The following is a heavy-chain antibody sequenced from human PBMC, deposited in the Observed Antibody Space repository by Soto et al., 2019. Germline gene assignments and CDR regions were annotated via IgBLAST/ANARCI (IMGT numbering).Heavy chain of an antibody. Sequence: SETLSLTCSVSGGSITSRESYWGWIRQPPGKGLEWIGTIYFSGSAYYNPSLKSRVTMSVDASKNQFSLKLSSVTAADTAVYYCARHWGRGAAGTCYNWGQGTLVTV. V-gene: IGHV4-39*01. CDR1: GGSITSRESY. CDR2: IYFSGSA. CDR3: ARHWGRGAAGTCYN. D-gene: IGHD6-13*01. J-gene: IGHJ4*02.